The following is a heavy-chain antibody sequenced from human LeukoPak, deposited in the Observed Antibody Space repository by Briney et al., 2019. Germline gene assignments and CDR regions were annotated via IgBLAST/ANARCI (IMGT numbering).Heavy chain of an antibody. J-gene: IGHJ4*02. CDR2: ISSSTSTM. Sequence: GGSLTLSCAASGFTFSSYEMNWVRQAPGKGLEWVSYISSSTSTMYYADSVKGRFTISRDNAKNSLYLQLNSLRDEDTAVYYCARGVGYYGSSFSPYYFDYWGQGTLVTVSS. V-gene: IGHV3-48*02. CDR1: GFTFSSYE. CDR3: ARGVGYYGSSFSPYYFDY. D-gene: IGHD3-10*01.